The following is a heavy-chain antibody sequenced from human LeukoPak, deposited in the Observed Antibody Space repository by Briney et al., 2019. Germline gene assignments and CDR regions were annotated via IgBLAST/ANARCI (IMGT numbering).Heavy chain of an antibody. J-gene: IGHJ4*02. CDR3: ARGGSGYYKGFDY. V-gene: IGHV5-51*01. CDR1: GYPFTIYW. Sequence: GESVKISSKGSGYPFTIYWIGSVRQMPGKGLQWLGIISPGDSATSYSPSFQGQVTISADKSISTAYLQWSSLKASDTAMYYCARGGSGYYKGFDYWGQGTLVTVSS. CDR2: ISPGDSAT. D-gene: IGHD3-22*01.